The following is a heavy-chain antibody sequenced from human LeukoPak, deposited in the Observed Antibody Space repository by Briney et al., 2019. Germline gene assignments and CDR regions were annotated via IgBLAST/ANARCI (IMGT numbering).Heavy chain of an antibody. Sequence: PSETLSLTCTVSGGSISSSSYYWGWIRQPPGKGLEWIGSIYYSGSTYYNPSLKSRVTISVDTSKNQFSLKLSSVTAADTAVYYCARRPVAGREFDYWGQGTLVTVSS. CDR1: GGSISSSSYY. J-gene: IGHJ4*02. D-gene: IGHD6-19*01. CDR2: IYYSGST. V-gene: IGHV4-39*01. CDR3: ARRPVAGREFDY.